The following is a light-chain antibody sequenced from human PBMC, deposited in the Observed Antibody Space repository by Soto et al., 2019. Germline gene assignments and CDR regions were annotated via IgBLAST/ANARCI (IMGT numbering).Light chain of an antibody. CDR2: DIS. Sequence: EIVMAQSPATLSVSPGERATLSCRASQSVSSNLAWYQQKPGQAPSLLIYDISARATGIPTRFSGSGSGTEFTLTISSLQSEDFAVYYCQQYNGWPLTFGGGTKVEIK. V-gene: IGKV3D-15*01. J-gene: IGKJ4*01. CDR1: QSVSSN. CDR3: QQYNGWPLT.